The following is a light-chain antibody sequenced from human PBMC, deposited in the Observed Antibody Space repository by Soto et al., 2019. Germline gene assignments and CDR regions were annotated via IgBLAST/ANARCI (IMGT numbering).Light chain of an antibody. V-gene: IGKV3-20*01. CDR2: GAS. CDR1: QSVSTN. Sequence: EIVMTQSPATLSVSPGEGATLTCRASQSVSTNLAWYQQKPGQAPRLLIYGASSRATGIPDRFSGSGSGTDFTLTISGLEPEDFAVYYCQQYVSKTTFGPGTKVDIK. CDR3: QQYVSKTT. J-gene: IGKJ3*01.